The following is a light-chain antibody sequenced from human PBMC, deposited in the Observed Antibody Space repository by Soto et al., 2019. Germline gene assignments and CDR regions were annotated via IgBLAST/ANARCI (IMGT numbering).Light chain of an antibody. Sequence: QSVLTQPPSVSAAPGQTVTISCSGSSSNIGNNYVSWYQQLPGTAPKLLIYENNKRPSGIPDRFSGSKSGTSATLGITGLQTGDEADYYCGRWDSSLRVGVFGTGTKLTVL. CDR3: GRWDSSLRVGV. V-gene: IGLV1-51*02. J-gene: IGLJ1*01. CDR1: SSNIGNNY. CDR2: ENN.